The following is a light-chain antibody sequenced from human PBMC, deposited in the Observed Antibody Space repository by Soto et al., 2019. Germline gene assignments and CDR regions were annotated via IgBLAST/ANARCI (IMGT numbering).Light chain of an antibody. CDR2: AAS. CDR1: QGINSF. Sequence: IQLTQSPSSLSASVGDRVTITCRGSQGINSFLAWYQQKPGKAPKLLIYAASTLQSGVPSRFSSSGSETEFTLTISGLQPGDSATYYCQQYNSYSRIAFGQGTRLEIK. CDR3: QQYNSYSRIA. V-gene: IGKV1-9*01. J-gene: IGKJ5*01.